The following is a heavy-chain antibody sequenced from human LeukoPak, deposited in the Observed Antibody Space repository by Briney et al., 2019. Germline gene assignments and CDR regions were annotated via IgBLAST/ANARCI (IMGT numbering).Heavy chain of an antibody. CDR2: MKQDGSER. Sequence: PGGSLRLSCAASGFIFSGYWMTWVRQAPGKGLEWVANMKQDGSERYYVDSVKGRFTISRDNAKSSLYLQMNSLRVEDTAVYYCARYLDFRADYYFGYWGQGTLVTVSS. D-gene: IGHD3/OR15-3a*01. V-gene: IGHV3-7*01. CDR3: ARYLDFRADYYFGY. J-gene: IGHJ4*02. CDR1: GFIFSGYW.